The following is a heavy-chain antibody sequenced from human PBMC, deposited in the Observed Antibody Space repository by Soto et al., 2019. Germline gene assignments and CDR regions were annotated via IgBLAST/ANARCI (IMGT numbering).Heavy chain of an antibody. D-gene: IGHD4-17*01. J-gene: IGHJ3*02. CDR3: AREGRWQAFDI. Sequence: QVQLVESGGGVVQPGRSLRLSCAASGFTFSSYGMHWVRQAPGKGLEWVAVIWYDGSNKYYADSVKGRFTISRDNSKNTLYLQMNSLRAEDTAVYYCAREGRWQAFDIWGQGTMVTVSS. CDR1: GFTFSSYG. CDR2: IWYDGSNK. V-gene: IGHV3-33*01.